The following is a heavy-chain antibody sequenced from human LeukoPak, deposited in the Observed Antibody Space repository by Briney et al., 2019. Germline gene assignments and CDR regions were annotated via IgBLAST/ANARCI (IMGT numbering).Heavy chain of an antibody. V-gene: IGHV3-23*01. CDR1: EFIFSSNT. CDR3: ARDEDTSALSEY. CDR2: ISNNGGRT. D-gene: IGHD2/OR15-2a*01. Sequence: AGGSLRLSCAGSEFIFSSNTMRWVRQAPGRGLEWVSAISNNGGRTDYADSVKGRFTISRDNSKSTLYLHMDSLRAEDTAVYYCARDEDTSALSEYWGQGTLVTVSS. J-gene: IGHJ4*02.